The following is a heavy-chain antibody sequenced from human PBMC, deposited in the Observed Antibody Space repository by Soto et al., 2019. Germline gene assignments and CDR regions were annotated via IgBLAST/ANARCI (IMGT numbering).Heavy chain of an antibody. V-gene: IGHV1-2*02. CDR3: ARGNVLMVYAMSASWFDP. J-gene: IGHJ5*02. CDR2: INPNSGGT. D-gene: IGHD2-8*01. Sequence: ASVKVSCKASGYTFTGYYMHCVRQAPGQGLEWMGWINPNSGGTNYAQKFQGRVTMTRDTSISTAYMELSRLRSDDTAVYYCARGNVLMVYAMSASWFDPWGQGTLVTVSS. CDR1: GYTFTGYY.